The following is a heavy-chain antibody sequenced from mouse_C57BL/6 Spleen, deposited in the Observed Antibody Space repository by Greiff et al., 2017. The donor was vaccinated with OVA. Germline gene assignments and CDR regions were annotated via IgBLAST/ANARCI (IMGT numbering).Heavy chain of an antibody. CDR2: INPYNGGT. CDR3: ARKGGNPYYFDY. D-gene: IGHD1-1*02. CDR1: GYTFTDYY. V-gene: IGHV1-19*01. Sequence: VKLQQSGPVLVKPGASVKMSCKASGYTFTDYYMNWVKQSHGKSLEWIGVINPYNGGTSYNQKFKGKATLTVDKSSSTAYMELNSLTSEDSAVYYCARKGGNPYYFDYWGQGTTLTVSS. J-gene: IGHJ2*01.